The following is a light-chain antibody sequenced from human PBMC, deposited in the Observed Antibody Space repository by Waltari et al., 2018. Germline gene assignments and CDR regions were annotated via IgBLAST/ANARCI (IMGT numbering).Light chain of an antibody. J-gene: IGLJ2*01. CDR3: AAYTSTNTVI. CDR1: NSAIGYYNY. Sequence: QSALTQPASVSGSPGQSITISCTGTNSAIGYYNYVSWYQQSPGKAPKLMIFVVTRWPSGVSHRFSGSKSGNTASLTISGLQAEDEADYFCAAYTSTNTVIFGGGTKVTVL. CDR2: VVT. V-gene: IGLV2-14*01.